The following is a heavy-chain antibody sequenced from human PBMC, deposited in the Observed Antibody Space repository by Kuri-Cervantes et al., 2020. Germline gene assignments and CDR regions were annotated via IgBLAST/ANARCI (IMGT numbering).Heavy chain of an antibody. CDR1: GFSFSSYE. J-gene: IGHJ4*02. CDR3: ARDLRGYSSDLDY. V-gene: IGHV3-21*05. CDR2: ISSSGSYI. D-gene: IGHD6-19*01. Sequence: GGSLRPSCAASGFSFSSYEMNWVRQAPGKGLEWVSYISSSGSYIYYADSVKGRFTISRDNAKNSLYLQMNSLRAEDTAVYYCARDLRGYSSDLDYWGQGTLVTVSS.